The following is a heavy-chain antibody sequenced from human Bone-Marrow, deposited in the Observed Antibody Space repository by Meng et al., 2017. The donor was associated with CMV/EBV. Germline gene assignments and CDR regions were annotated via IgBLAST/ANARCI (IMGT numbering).Heavy chain of an antibody. Sequence: GGSLRLSCAASGFTFSSYSMNWVRQAPGKGLEWVSYISSSSSTIYYADSVKGRFTISRDNAKNSLYLQMNSLRAEDTAVYYCARGGRYYYDSSGPLYFDYWGQGTLVTGSS. CDR2: ISSSSSTI. CDR3: ARGGRYYYDSSGPLYFDY. CDR1: GFTFSSYS. D-gene: IGHD3-22*01. J-gene: IGHJ4*02. V-gene: IGHV3-48*04.